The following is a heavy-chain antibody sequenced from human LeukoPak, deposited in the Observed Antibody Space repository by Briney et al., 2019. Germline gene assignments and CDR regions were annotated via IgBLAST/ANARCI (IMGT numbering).Heavy chain of an antibody. V-gene: IGHV4-30-2*01. D-gene: IGHD1-26*01. CDR3: ARANSAYGMDV. J-gene: IGHJ6*02. CDR1: GGSISSGGYS. CDR2: IYHSGST. Sequence: SETLSLTCAVSGGSISSGGYSWSWIRQPPGKGLEWIGYIYHSGSTYYNPSLKSRVTISVDRSKNQFSLKLSSVTAADTAVYYCARANSAYGMDVWSQGTTVTVSS.